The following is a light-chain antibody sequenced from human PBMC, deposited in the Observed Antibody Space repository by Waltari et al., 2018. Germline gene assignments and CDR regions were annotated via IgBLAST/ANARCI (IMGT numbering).Light chain of an antibody. V-gene: IGKV1-5*03. J-gene: IGKJ1*01. CDR1: QTIGAY. CDR3: QQYNSYWWT. CDR2: EAS. Sequence: DIQMTQSPPTLSASVGDRLTVTCRASQTIGAYLAWFQRKPGKAPKLLIYEASTLENGVPSRFSGSGSGTEFTLTISSLEPDDFATYYCQQYNSYWWTFGLGTKVEV.